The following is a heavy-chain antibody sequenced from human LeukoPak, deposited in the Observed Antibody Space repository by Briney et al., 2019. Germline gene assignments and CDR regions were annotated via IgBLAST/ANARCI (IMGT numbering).Heavy chain of an antibody. CDR1: GFTFGDYA. CDR2: LDSSGSII. D-gene: IGHD2-15*01. J-gene: IGHJ4*02. Sequence: GGSLRLSCTASGFTFGDYAMSWVRQAPGKGLEWVSYLDSSGSIIYYADPVKGRFTISRDNAKNSLYLQMNSLRAEDTAVYYCARRISLEYWGQGTLVTVSS. V-gene: IGHV3-11*01. CDR3: ARRISLEY.